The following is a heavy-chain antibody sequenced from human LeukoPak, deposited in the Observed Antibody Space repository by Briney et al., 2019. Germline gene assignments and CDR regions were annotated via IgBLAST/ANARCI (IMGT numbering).Heavy chain of an antibody. CDR2: TKSDGSST. V-gene: IGHV3-74*01. Sequence: GRSLRLSCAPSGITLSVYWMHWVRHAQGMGLVWVSRTKSDGSSTDYADSVKGRFTVSRDNAKNTLYLQMNSLRAEDTAVYYCARDFADWGQGTLVTVSS. J-gene: IGHJ4*02. CDR3: ARDFAD. CDR1: GITLSVYW.